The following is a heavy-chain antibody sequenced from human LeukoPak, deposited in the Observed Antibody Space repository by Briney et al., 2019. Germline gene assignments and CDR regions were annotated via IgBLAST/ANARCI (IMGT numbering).Heavy chain of an antibody. D-gene: IGHD3-3*01. J-gene: IGHJ6*03. CDR2: IYYSGST. Sequence: SETLSLTCTVSGDSISSYYWSWIRQPPGKGLEWIGYIYYSGSTNYNPSLKSRVTMSVDTSKNLFSLKLSSVTAADTAVYYCARGNGLAIYYYYMDVWGKGTTVTVSS. V-gene: IGHV4-59*01. CDR3: ARGNGLAIYYYYMDV. CDR1: GDSISSYY.